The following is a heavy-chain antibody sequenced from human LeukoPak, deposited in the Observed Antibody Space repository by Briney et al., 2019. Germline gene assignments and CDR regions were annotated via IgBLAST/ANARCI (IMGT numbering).Heavy chain of an antibody. CDR2: INVYGDST. J-gene: IGHJ6*01. V-gene: IGHV3-23*01. Sequence: GGSLRLSCAASGFSLRRYTMSWVRQAPGKGLEWVSAINVYGDSTFSTDSVKGRSTISRDHSENTLYLEMDSLRADDTAVYYCANAMEIGYHYYYYVMVVWGQGTTVTVSS. D-gene: IGHD2-2*01. CDR3: ANAMEIGYHYYYYVMVV. CDR1: GFSLRRYT.